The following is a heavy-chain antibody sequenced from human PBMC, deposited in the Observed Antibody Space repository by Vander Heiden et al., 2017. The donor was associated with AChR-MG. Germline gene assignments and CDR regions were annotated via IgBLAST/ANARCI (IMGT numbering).Heavy chain of an antibody. D-gene: IGHD3-9*01. Sequence: DVQLVASGGGLVQPGGSLRLSCVPSGFPSSSDWLTWVRNAQGNGLMWFSRINSDGRYTTYADSVKGRFTISRDNAKNTLYLQMNSLRAEDTAVYYCARPRYYEWLLGGGWGQGTLVTVSA. CDR2: INSDGRYT. V-gene: IGHV3-74*01. J-gene: IGHJ4*02. CDR1: GFPSSSDW. CDR3: ARPRYYEWLLGGG.